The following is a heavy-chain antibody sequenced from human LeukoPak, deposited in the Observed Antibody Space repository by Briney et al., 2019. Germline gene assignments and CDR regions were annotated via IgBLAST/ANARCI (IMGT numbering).Heavy chain of an antibody. J-gene: IGHJ5*02. CDR2: ISGSGGNT. Sequence: PGGSLRLSCAASGFTFSSYAMSWVRQAPGKGLEWVSAISGSGGNTYYADSVKGRFTISRDNSKNTLYLQMNSLRAEDTAVYYCAKDRTVTTPLKWFDPWGQGTLVTVSS. CDR1: GFTFSSYA. V-gene: IGHV3-23*01. CDR3: AKDRTVTTPLKWFDP. D-gene: IGHD4-17*01.